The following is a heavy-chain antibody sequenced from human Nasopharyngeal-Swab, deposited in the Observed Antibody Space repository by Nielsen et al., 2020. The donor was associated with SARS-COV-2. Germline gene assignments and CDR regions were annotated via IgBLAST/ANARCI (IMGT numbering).Heavy chain of an antibody. D-gene: IGHD5-24*01. Sequence: GESLKISCAASGLSVSSNYMSWVRQAPGKGLEWVSIIYPGGSTYYADPVKGRFTISRDSSWNTLYLQMNSLTAEDTAVYYCARVLDGYNGFDYWGQGTLVTVS. J-gene: IGHJ4*02. CDR1: GLSVSSNY. V-gene: IGHV3-53*01. CDR2: IYPGGST. CDR3: ARVLDGYNGFDY.